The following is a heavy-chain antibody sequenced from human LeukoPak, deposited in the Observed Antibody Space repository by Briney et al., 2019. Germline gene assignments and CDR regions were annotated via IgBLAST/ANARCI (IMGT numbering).Heavy chain of an antibody. D-gene: IGHD3-22*01. CDR1: GGSFSGYY. CDR3: ARVRRYYYDSSGYYYALGGGLNAYYFDY. Sequence: SETLSLTCAVYGGSFSGYYWSWIRQPPGKGLEWIGEINHSGSTNYNPSLKSRVTISVDTSTNQFSLKLSSVTAADTAVYYCARVRRYYYDSSGYYYALGGGLNAYYFDYWGQGTLVTVSS. CDR2: INHSGST. J-gene: IGHJ4*02. V-gene: IGHV4-34*01.